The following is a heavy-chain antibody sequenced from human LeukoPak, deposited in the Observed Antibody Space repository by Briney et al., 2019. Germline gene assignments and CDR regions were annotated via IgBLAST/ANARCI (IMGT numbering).Heavy chain of an antibody. CDR2: INPNSGGT. CDR3: ARSPDILTGENFDY. Sequence: ASVKVSCKASGYNFTGYYMHWVRQAPGQGLEWMGWINPNSGGTNYAQKFQGRVTMTRDTSISTVFMELSRLRSDDTAVYYCARSPDILTGENFDYWGQGTLVTVSS. CDR1: GYNFTGYY. J-gene: IGHJ4*02. D-gene: IGHD3-9*01. V-gene: IGHV1-2*02.